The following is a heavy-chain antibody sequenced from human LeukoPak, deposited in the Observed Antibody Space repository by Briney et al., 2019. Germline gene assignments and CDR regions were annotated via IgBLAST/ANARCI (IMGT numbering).Heavy chain of an antibody. Sequence: ASVKVSCKASGYTFTSYGISWVRQAPGQGLEWMGWISAYNGNTNYAQKLQGRVTMTTDTSTSTVYMELSSLRSEDTAVYYCARDLYTVTTGLDYWGQGTLVTVSS. CDR3: ARDLYTVTTGLDY. V-gene: IGHV1-18*01. CDR1: GYTFTSYG. CDR2: ISAYNGNT. J-gene: IGHJ4*02. D-gene: IGHD4-17*01.